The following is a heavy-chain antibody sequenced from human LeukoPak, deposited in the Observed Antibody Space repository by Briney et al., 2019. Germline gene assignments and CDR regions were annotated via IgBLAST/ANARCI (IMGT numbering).Heavy chain of an antibody. CDR3: AREGGGGSFDY. Sequence: SETLSLTCAVYGGSFSGYYWSWIRQPPGKGLEWIGEINHSGSTNYNPSLKSRVTISLDKSKNQFSLKLSSVTAADTAVYYCAREGGGGSFDYWGQGTLVTVSS. D-gene: IGHD1-26*01. CDR2: INHSGST. V-gene: IGHV4-34*01. J-gene: IGHJ4*02. CDR1: GGSFSGYY.